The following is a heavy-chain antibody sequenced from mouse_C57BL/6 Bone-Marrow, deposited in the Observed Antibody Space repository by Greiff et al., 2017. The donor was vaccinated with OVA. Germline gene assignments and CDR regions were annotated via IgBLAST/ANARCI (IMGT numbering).Heavy chain of an antibody. CDR1: GYAFSSYW. J-gene: IGHJ3*01. Sequence: QVQLKESGAELVKPGASVKISCKASGYAFSSYWMNWVKQRPGKGLEWIGQIYPGDGDTNYNGKFKGKATLTADKSSSTAYMQLSSLTSEDSAVYFCARSETVLFAYWGQGTLVTVSA. CDR2: IYPGDGDT. CDR3: ARSETVLFAY. V-gene: IGHV1-80*01.